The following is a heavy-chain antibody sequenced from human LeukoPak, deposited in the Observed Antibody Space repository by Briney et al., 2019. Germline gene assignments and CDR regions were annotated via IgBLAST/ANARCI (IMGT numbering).Heavy chain of an antibody. J-gene: IGHJ3*02. Sequence: PGGSLRLSCAASGFTFSSYVMHWVRQAPGKGLEWVSVIYSGGSTYYADSVKGRFTISRDNSKNTLYLQMNSLRAEDTAVYYCARDFVGVGATIHDAFDIWGQGTMVTVSS. CDR2: IYSGGST. V-gene: IGHV3-66*01. D-gene: IGHD1-26*01. CDR1: GFTFSSYV. CDR3: ARDFVGVGATIHDAFDI.